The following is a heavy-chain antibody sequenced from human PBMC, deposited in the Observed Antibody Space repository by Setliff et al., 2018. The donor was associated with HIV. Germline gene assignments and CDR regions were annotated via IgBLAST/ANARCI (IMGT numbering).Heavy chain of an antibody. CDR1: GFTFDSYS. V-gene: IGHV3-48*01. CDR3: ARAGVVEGYYYYYYMDV. J-gene: IGHJ6*03. D-gene: IGHD2-15*01. Sequence: LGGSLRLSCATSGFTFDSYSIIWVRQAPGKGLEWVSYISGLGGGTIYYADSVRGRFTISRDDAEKSVYLQMNSLRAEDTAVYYCARAGVVEGYYYYYYMDVWGKGTTVTVSS. CDR2: ISGLGGGTI.